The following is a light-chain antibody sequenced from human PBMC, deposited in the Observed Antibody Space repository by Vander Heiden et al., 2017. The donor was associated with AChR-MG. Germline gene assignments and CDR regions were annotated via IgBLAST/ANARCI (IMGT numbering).Light chain of an antibody. Sequence: QSALTQPPSASGSPGQSVTISCTGTSSDVGGYNYVYWYQHPPGKAPNLMIYEVSKRPSGVPDRFSGSKSGNTASLTVSGLQAEDEADYYCSSYAGSNLVFGGGTKLTVL. J-gene: IGLJ2*01. CDR3: SSYAGSNLV. CDR2: EVS. CDR1: SSDVGGYNY. V-gene: IGLV2-8*01.